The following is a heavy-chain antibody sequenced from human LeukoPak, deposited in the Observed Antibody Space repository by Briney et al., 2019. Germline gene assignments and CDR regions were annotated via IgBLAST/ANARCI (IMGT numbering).Heavy chain of an antibody. V-gene: IGHV4-34*01. CDR3: ARAYSSSWYPYYYYMDV. D-gene: IGHD6-13*01. J-gene: IGHJ6*03. CDR1: GGSFSGYY. CDR2: INHSGST. Sequence: SETLSLTCAVYGGSFSGYYWSWIRQPPGKGLEWIGEINHSGSTNYNPSLKSRVTISVDTSRNQFSLKLSSVTAADTAVYYCARAYSSSWYPYYYYMDVWGKGTTVTISS.